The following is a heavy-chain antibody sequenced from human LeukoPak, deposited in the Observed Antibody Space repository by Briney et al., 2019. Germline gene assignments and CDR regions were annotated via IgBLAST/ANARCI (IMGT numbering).Heavy chain of an antibody. CDR1: GYSISSGYY. D-gene: IGHD6-13*01. V-gene: IGHV3-23*01. CDR2: IGGGSEDT. Sequence: ETLSLTCTVSGYSISSGYYWGWIRQPPGKGLEWVSSIGGGSEDTYYADSVKGRFTISRDNSKSTLYLQMNSLRAEDTAVYYCARTIAQYSNSWLYFYYGLDVWGQGTTVTVSS. CDR3: ARTIAQYSNSWLYFYYGLDV. J-gene: IGHJ6*02.